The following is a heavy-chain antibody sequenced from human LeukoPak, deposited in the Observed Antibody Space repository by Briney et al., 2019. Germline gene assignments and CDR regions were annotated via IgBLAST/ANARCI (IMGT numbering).Heavy chain of an antibody. CDR2: IYYSGRT. J-gene: IGHJ3*02. Sequence: SETLSLTCTVSGGSISSYYWSWIRQPPGKGLEWIGYIYYSGRTNYNPSLKSRVTISVDTSKNQFSLKLSSVTAADTAVHYCARDRGYDFWSGYFAVTTDAFDIWGQGTMVTVSS. D-gene: IGHD3-3*01. CDR3: ARDRGYDFWSGYFAVTTDAFDI. CDR1: GGSISSYY. V-gene: IGHV4-59*01.